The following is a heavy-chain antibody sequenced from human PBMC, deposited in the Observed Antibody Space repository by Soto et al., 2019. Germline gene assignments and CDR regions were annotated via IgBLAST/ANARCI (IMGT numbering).Heavy chain of an antibody. V-gene: IGHV3-7*03. D-gene: IGHD1-20*01. J-gene: IGHJ2*01. CDR3: ARETHNRSEYWYFDL. CDR2: IKQDGSEK. CDR1: GFTFSSYW. Sequence: GGSLRLSCAASGFTFSSYWMSWVRQAPGKGLEWVANIKQDGSEKYYVDSVKGLFTISRDNAKNSMYLQMNSLRAEDTDVYYCARETHNRSEYWYFDLWGRGTLVTVSS.